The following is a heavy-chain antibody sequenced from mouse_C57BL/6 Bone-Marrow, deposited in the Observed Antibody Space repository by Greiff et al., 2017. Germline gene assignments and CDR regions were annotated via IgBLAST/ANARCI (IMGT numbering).Heavy chain of an antibody. CDR3: AGGNRFAY. CDR1: GYTFTSYW. Sequence: QVQLQQPGAELVRPGSSVKLSCTASGYTFTSYWMHWVKQRPIQGLEWIGNIDPSDSDTKYNPKFQGKATLTVDKSSSTAYMQLSSLTSEDAAVYYCAGGNRFAYWGEGTLVTVSA. CDR2: IDPSDSDT. J-gene: IGHJ3*01. V-gene: IGHV1-52*01.